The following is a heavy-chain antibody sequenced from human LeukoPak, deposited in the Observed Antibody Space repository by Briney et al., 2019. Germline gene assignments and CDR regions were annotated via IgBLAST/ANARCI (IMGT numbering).Heavy chain of an antibody. J-gene: IGHJ5*02. Sequence: SETLSLTCTVSGGSISSGGYYWSWIRQPPGKGLEWIGYIYHSGSTYYNPSLKSRVTISVDRSKNQFSLKLSSVTAADTVVYYCARDRVVRGERWFDPWGQGTLVTVSS. CDR3: ARDRVVRGERWFDP. V-gene: IGHV4-30-2*01. CDR1: GGSISSGGYY. D-gene: IGHD3-10*01. CDR2: IYHSGST.